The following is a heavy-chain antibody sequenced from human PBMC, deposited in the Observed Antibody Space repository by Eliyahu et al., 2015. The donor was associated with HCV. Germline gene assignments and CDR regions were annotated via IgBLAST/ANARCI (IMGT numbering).Heavy chain of an antibody. J-gene: IGHJ6*02. CDR1: GFSLSNARMG. Sequence: QVTLKESGPALVKPTETLTLTCTVSGFSLSNARMGVSWIRQPPGKSLEWLAHIFSNDEKSYSTSLKSRLTISKDTXSKSQVVLTMTNMDPVDTATYYCARLMVRGVIITGPYYYGMDVWGQGTTVTVSS. D-gene: IGHD3-10*01. CDR2: IFSNDEK. V-gene: IGHV2-26*01. CDR3: ARLMVRGVIITGPYYYGMDV.